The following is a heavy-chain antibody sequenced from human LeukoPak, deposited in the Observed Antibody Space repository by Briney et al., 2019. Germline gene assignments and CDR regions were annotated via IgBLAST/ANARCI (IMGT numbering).Heavy chain of an antibody. CDR3: ARLVGMVATSPYYFDY. J-gene: IGHJ4*02. V-gene: IGHV7-4-1*02. CDR1: GHTFTSYA. D-gene: IGHD5-12*01. Sequence: ASVKVSCKASGHTFTSYAMNWVRQAPGQGLEWMGWINTNTGNPTYAQGFTGRFVFSLDTSVSTAYLQISSLKAEDTAVYYCARLVGMVATSPYYFDYWGQGTLVTVSS. CDR2: INTNTGNP.